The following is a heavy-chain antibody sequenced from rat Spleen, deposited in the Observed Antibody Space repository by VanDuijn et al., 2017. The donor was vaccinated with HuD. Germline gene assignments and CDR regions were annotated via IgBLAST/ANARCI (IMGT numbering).Heavy chain of an antibody. CDR3: TRHALMYTTDPFAY. CDR1: GVTFSNYG. V-gene: IGHV5S10*01. CDR2: IIYDGSRT. J-gene: IGHJ3*01. D-gene: IGHD1-6*01. Sequence: EVRLVESGGGLVQPGRSLKLSCAASGVTFSNYGMHWIRQTPKKGLEWVATIIYDGSRTYYRDSVKGRFTISRDNAKSTLYLQMDSLRSEDTATYYCTRHALMYTTDPFAYWGQGTLVTVSS.